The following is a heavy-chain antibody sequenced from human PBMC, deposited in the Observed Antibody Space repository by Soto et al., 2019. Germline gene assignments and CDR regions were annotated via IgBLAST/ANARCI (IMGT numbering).Heavy chain of an antibody. CDR2: INPNSGGT. J-gene: IGHJ6*02. CDR1: GYTFTGYY. D-gene: IGHD7-27*01. Sequence: ASVKVSCKASGYTFTGYYMHWVRQAPGQGLEWMGWINPNSGGTNYAQKFQGRVTMTRDTSISTAYMELSRLRSDDTAVYYCARGWGSGRGWNYYYYYGMDVWGQGTTVTVSS. CDR3: ARGWGSGRGWNYYYYYGMDV. V-gene: IGHV1-2*02.